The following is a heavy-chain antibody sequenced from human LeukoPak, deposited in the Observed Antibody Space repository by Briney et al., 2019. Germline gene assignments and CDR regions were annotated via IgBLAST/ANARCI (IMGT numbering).Heavy chain of an antibody. D-gene: IGHD2-15*01. Sequence: PGGSLRLSCVASGFTFSAYYMTWIRQAPGKGLEWLAYISESGTTIHYADSVKGRFTISRDNSKNTLYLQMNSLRAEDTALYYCAKESGAVVVASYAFDIWGQGTMVTVSS. V-gene: IGHV3-11*01. J-gene: IGHJ3*02. CDR1: GFTFSAYY. CDR2: ISESGTTI. CDR3: AKESGAVVVASYAFDI.